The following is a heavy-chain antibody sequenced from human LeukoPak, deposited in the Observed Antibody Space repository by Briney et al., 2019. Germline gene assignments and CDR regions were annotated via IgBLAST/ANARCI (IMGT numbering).Heavy chain of an antibody. J-gene: IGHJ4*02. Sequence: PSETLSLTCAVYGGSFSGYYWSWIRQPPGKGLEWIGQINHSGSTNYNPSLKSRVTISVDTSKNQFSLKLSSVTAADTAVYYCARWGPDSSGWGNWGQGTLVTVSS. CDR1: GGSFSGYY. CDR2: INHSGST. CDR3: ARWGPDSSGWGN. D-gene: IGHD3-22*01. V-gene: IGHV4-34*01.